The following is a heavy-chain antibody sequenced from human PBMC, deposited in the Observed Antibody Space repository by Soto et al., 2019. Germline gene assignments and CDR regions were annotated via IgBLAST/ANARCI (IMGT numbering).Heavy chain of an antibody. V-gene: IGHV3-30*18. CDR2: ISYDGSNK. D-gene: IGHD6-13*01. Sequence: QVPLVESGGGVVQPGRSLRLSCAASGFTFSSYGMHWVRQAPGKGLEWVAVISYDGSNKYYADSVKGRFTISRDNSKNTLYLQMNSLRAEDTAVYYCAKDHSSSWYNWFDPWGQGTLVTVSS. CDR1: GFTFSSYG. CDR3: AKDHSSSWYNWFDP. J-gene: IGHJ5*02.